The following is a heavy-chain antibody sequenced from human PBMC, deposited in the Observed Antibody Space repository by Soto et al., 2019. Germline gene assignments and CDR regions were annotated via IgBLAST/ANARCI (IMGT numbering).Heavy chain of an antibody. CDR1: GGSISSSSYY. D-gene: IGHD6-19*01. Sequence: PSETLSLTCTVSGGSISSSSYYWGWIRQPPGKGLEWIGSIYYSGSTYYNPSLKSRVTISVDTSKNQFSLKLSSVTAADTAVYYFSRKLAVAGTNFYYWGQGSLVTVSA. J-gene: IGHJ4*02. V-gene: IGHV4-39*01. CDR2: IYYSGST. CDR3: SRKLAVAGTNFYY.